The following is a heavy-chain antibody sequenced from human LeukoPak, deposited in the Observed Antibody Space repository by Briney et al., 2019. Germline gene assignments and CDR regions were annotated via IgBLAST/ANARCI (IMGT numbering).Heavy chain of an antibody. CDR1: GGSFSGYY. CDR2: INHSGSI. J-gene: IGHJ4*02. Sequence: SETLSLTCAVYGGSFSGYYWSWSRQPPGKGLEWIGEINHSGSINYNPSLKSRVTISVDTSKNQLSLNLYSVTAADTAVYYCARGSSVIGYGRYWGQGALVTVSS. D-gene: IGHD5-12*01. V-gene: IGHV4-34*01. CDR3: ARGSSVIGYGRY.